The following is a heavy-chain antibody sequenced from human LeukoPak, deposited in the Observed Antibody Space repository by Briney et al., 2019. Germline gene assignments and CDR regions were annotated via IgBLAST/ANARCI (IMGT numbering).Heavy chain of an antibody. V-gene: IGHV4-34*01. CDR2: INHSGST. CDR3: ARAVGYCSSTSCYHGRFFDP. J-gene: IGHJ5*02. D-gene: IGHD2-2*01. Sequence: SETLSLTCAVYGGSFSGYYWSWIRQPPGKGVEWIGEINHSGSTNYNPSLKSRVTISVDTSKNQFSLKLSSVTAADTAVYYCARAVGYCSSTSCYHGRFFDPWGQGTLVTVSS. CDR1: GGSFSGYY.